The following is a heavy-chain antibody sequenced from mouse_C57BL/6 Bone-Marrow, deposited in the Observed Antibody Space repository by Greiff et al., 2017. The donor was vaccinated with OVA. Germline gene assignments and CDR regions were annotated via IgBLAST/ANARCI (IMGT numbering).Heavy chain of an antibody. CDR2: ISNGGGST. D-gene: IGHD1-1*01. V-gene: IGHV5-12*01. J-gene: IGHJ3*01. Sequence: EVQGVESGGGLVQPGGSLKLSCAASGFTFSDYYMYWVRQTPEKRLEWVAYISNGGGSTYYPDTVKGRFTISRDNAKNTLYLQLGRLKSEDTAMYYCASDYYGSSPWFAYWGKGTLVTVAA. CDR3: ASDYYGSSPWFAY. CDR1: GFTFSDYY.